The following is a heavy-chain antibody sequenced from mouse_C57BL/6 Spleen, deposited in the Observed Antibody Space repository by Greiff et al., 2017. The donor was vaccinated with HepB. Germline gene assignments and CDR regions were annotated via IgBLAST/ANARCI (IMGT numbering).Heavy chain of an antibody. CDR3: TTGYYGSAMDY. V-gene: IGHV14-4*01. J-gene: IGHJ4*01. CDR1: GFNIKDDY. Sequence: VQLQQSGAELVRPGASVKLSCTASGFNIKDDYMHWVKQRPEQGLEWIGWIDPENGDTEYASKFQGKATITADTSSNTAYLHISSLTSEDTAVYYCTTGYYGSAMDYWGQGTSVTVSS. CDR2: IDPENGDT. D-gene: IGHD1-1*01.